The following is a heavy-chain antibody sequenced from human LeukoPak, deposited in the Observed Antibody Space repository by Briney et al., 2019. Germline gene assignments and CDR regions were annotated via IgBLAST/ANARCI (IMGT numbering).Heavy chain of an antibody. CDR3: ARDYYDSSGFGAFDI. J-gene: IGHJ3*02. V-gene: IGHV1-2*02. CDR1: GYTFTAYY. Sequence: ASVKVSCKASGYTFTAYYMHWVRQAPGQGLEWMGWINPNSGGTNYAQKFRGRVTMTRDTSISTAYMELSRLRSDDTAVYYCARDYYDSSGFGAFDIWGQGTVVTVSS. D-gene: IGHD3-22*01. CDR2: INPNSGGT.